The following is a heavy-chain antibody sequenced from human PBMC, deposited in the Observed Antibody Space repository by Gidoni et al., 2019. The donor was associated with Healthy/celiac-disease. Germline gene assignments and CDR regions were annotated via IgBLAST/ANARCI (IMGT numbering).Heavy chain of an antibody. Sequence: EVQLVESGGGLVKPGGSLRLSCAASGFTFSSYSMNWVRQAPGKGLEWVSSISSSSSYIYYADSVKGRFTISRDNAKNSLYLQMNSLRAEDTAVYYCARVSIFGVVAYYYYYGMDVWGQGTTVTVSS. CDR3: ARVSIFGVVAYYYYYGMDV. CDR2: ISSSSSYI. V-gene: IGHV3-21*01. J-gene: IGHJ6*02. D-gene: IGHD3-3*01. CDR1: GFTFSSYS.